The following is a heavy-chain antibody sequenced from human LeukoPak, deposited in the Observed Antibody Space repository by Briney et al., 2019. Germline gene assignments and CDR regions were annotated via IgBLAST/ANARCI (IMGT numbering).Heavy chain of an antibody. Sequence: GGSLRLYCAASGLSFTSFAMSWVRQAPARGPEWVSSLRGDGETFYADSVRGRFTLSRDDSRNTVYLQLNNLRVEDTAIYYCARASWVPSADAVRWGQGTQVTVSS. CDR3: ARASWVPSADAVR. J-gene: IGHJ4*02. V-gene: IGHV3-23*01. D-gene: IGHD3-16*01. CDR2: LRGDGET. CDR1: GLSFTSFA.